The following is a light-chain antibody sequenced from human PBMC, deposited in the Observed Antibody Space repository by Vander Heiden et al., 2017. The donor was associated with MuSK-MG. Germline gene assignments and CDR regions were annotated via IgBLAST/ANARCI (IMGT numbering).Light chain of an antibody. CDR3: QSYDASSWV. V-gene: IGLV6-57*03. Sequence: NFMLTQPHSVSESPGKTVTISCTRSSGSIASNYVQWYQQRPGSAPNTIIYEDDQRPSGVPDRFSASVDSSSNSASLTISGLKTEDEDDYFCQSYDASSWVFGGGTKLTVL. CDR1: SGSIASNY. CDR2: EDD. J-gene: IGLJ3*02.